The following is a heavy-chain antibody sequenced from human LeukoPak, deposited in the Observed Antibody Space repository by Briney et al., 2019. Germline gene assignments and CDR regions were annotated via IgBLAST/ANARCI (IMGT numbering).Heavy chain of an antibody. D-gene: IGHD7-27*01. CDR2: INHSGST. CDR3: ARGRRPNWGTPPMPDY. Sequence: PSETLSLTCTVSGGSVTDYYWSWIRQPPGKGLEWIGEINHSGSTNYNPSLKSRVTISVDTSKNQFSLKLSSVTAADTAVYYCARGRRPNWGTPPMPDYWGQGTLVTVSS. CDR1: GGSVTDYY. V-gene: IGHV4-34*01. J-gene: IGHJ4*02.